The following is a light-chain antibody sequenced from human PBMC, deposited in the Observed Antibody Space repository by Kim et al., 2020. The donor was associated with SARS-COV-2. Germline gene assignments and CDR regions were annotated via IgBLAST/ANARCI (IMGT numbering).Light chain of an antibody. J-gene: IGKJ4*01. CDR1: QSISKS. CDR3: QQSYSTPLT. CDR2: ATS. V-gene: IGKV1-39*01. Sequence: ASVEDRVTITCRASQSISKSLNWYQQKPGKAPKFLIYATSSMQSGVPSRFSGSGSGTDFTLTISSLHPEDLATYYCQQSYSTPLTFGGGTKVDIK.